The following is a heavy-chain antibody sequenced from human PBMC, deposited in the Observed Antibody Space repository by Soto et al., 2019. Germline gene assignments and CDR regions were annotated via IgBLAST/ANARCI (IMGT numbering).Heavy chain of an antibody. CDR2: INHSGST. J-gene: IGHJ5*02. Sequence: ETLSLTCAVYGGSFSGYYWSWIRQPPGKGLEWIGEINHSGSTNYNPSLKSRVTISVDTSKNQFSLKLSSVTAADTAVYYCARSRAPNDFWSGYGAPIDPWGQGTLVTVSS. CDR3: ARSRAPNDFWSGYGAPIDP. D-gene: IGHD3-3*01. V-gene: IGHV4-34*01. CDR1: GGSFSGYY.